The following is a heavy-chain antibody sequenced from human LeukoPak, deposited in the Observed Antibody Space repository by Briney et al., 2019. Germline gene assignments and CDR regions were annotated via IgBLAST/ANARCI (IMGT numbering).Heavy chain of an antibody. Sequence: PSETLSLTCAVYGGSFSGYYWSWIRQPPGKGLEWIGEINHSGSTNYNPSLKSRVTMSVDTSKNQFSLKLSSVTAADTAVYYCARASATVNSTPFDYWGQGTLVTVSS. D-gene: IGHD5-12*01. V-gene: IGHV4-34*01. CDR2: INHSGST. CDR1: GGSFSGYY. J-gene: IGHJ4*02. CDR3: ARASATVNSTPFDY.